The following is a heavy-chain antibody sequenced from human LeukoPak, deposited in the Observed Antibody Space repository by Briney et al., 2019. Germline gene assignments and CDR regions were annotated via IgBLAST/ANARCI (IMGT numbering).Heavy chain of an antibody. CDR1: GGSFSGYY. CDR3: ARQAPIAAARNWFDP. CDR2: IYYSGST. V-gene: IGHV4-34*01. D-gene: IGHD6-13*01. J-gene: IGHJ5*02. Sequence: SETLSLTCAVYGGSFSGYYWSWIRQPPGKGLEWIGSIYYSGSTYYNPSLKSRVTISVDTSKNQFSLKLSSVTAADTAVYYCARQAPIAAARNWFDPWGQGTLVTVSS.